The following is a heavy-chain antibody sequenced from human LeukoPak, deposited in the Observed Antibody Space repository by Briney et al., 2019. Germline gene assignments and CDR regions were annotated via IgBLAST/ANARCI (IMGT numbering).Heavy chain of an antibody. CDR2: ISAYTGDT. V-gene: IGHV1-18*01. CDR1: GYTFTSFG. Sequence: ASVKVSCKATGYTFTSFGISWVRQAPGQWLEWMGWISAYTGDTNYATNIEARVTMTTDISTSTAYMELRSLKSDDTAVYYCMRVASTDCDCPDYFDKWGQGTLVTVSS. J-gene: IGHJ4*02. CDR3: MRVASTDCDCPDYFDK. D-gene: IGHD2-21*02.